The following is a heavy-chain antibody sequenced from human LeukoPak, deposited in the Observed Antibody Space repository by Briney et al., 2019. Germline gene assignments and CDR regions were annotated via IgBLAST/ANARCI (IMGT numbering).Heavy chain of an antibody. CDR3: AHLFGYCSGGSCYGLDY. D-gene: IGHD2-15*01. Sequence: PGGSLRLSCAGSGFIFNNYAMHWVRQPPGKGLEWVSGISWNSGSIDYADSVKGRFTISRDNAKNTLYLQMNSLRAEDTAVYYCAHLFGYCSGGSCYGLDYWGQGTLVTVSS. CDR1: GFIFNNYA. V-gene: IGHV3-9*01. CDR2: ISWNSGSI. J-gene: IGHJ4*02.